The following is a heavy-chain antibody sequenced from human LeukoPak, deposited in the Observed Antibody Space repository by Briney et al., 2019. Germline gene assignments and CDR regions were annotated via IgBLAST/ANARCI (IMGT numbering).Heavy chain of an antibody. CDR1: GFTFSNYW. CDR2: IKQDGSEK. Sequence: GGSLRLSCAASGFTFSNYWVTWVRQAPGKGLEWVANIKQDGSEKYYVDSVKGRFTISRDNAKNSLYLQMNSLRAEDTAVYYCARGPSSLTMVRGVIISPYWGQGTLVTVFS. CDR3: ARGPSSLTMVRGVIISPY. D-gene: IGHD3-10*01. V-gene: IGHV3-7*01. J-gene: IGHJ4*02.